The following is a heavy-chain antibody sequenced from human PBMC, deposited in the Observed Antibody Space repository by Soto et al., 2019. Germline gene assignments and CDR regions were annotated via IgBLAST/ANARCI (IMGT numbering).Heavy chain of an antibody. V-gene: IGHV4-34*01. CDR2: INHSGST. CDR3: ARGSLDYSNYPRRGNYYYGMDV. Sequence: SETLSLTCAVYGGSFSGYYWSWIRQPPGKGLEWIGEINHSGSTNYNPSLKSRVTISVDTSKNQFSLKLSSVTAADTAVYYCARGSLDYSNYPRRGNYYYGMDVWGQGTTVTVSS. J-gene: IGHJ6*02. D-gene: IGHD4-4*01. CDR1: GGSFSGYY.